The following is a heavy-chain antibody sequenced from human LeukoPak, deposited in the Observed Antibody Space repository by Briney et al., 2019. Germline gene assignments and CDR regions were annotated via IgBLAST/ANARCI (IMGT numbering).Heavy chain of an antibody. V-gene: IGHV3-7*01. CDR2: IKEDGSDK. CDR1: GFIFSTYW. CDR3: ARDIRGDYVWGSYRRFDY. Sequence: GGSLRLSCAASGFIFSTYWMAWVRQAPGKGLEWVANIKEDGSDKNYVVSMKGRFTISRDNAKNSLYLQMNSLRAEDTAVYYCARDIRGDYVWGSYRRFDYWGQGTLVTVSS. J-gene: IGHJ4*02. D-gene: IGHD3-16*02.